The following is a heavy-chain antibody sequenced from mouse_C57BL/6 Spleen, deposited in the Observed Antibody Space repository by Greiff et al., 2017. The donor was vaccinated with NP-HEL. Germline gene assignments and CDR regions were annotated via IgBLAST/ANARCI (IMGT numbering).Heavy chain of an antibody. D-gene: IGHD2-12*01. Sequence: EVKLVESGGDLVKPGGSLKLSCAASGFTFSSYGMSWVRQTPDKRLEWVATISSGGSYTYYPDSVKGRFTISRDNAKNTLYLQMSSLKSEDTAMYYCARHYDEGWYFDVWGTGTTVTVSS. CDR2: ISSGGSYT. CDR3: ARHYDEGWYFDV. J-gene: IGHJ1*03. V-gene: IGHV5-6*01. CDR1: GFTFSSYG.